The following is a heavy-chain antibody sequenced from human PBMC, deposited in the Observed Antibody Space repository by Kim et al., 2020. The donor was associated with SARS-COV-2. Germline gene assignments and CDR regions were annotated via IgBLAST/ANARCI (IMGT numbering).Heavy chain of an antibody. CDR1: GGSFSAYS. D-gene: IGHD3-3*01. J-gene: IGHJ6*02. CDR3: ARGRAGVVPSPILGLGPYYYYYAMDV. CDR2: VNHSGIT. Sequence: SETLSLTCAVYGGSFSAYSWIWIRQAPGKGLEWIGEVNHSGITKYHPSLKSRVTISVHTSKNQFSLKLPSVTAADTAVFYCARGRAGVVPSPILGLGPYYYYYAMDVWGQGTTVTVS. V-gene: IGHV4-34*01.